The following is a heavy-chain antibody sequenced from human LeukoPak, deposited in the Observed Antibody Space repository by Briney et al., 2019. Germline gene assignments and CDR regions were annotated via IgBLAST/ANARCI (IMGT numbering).Heavy chain of an antibody. J-gene: IGHJ4*02. Sequence: SETLSLTCAVYGGSFSFYYWSWIRQPPEKGLEWIGEINLSGSTNYNPSLKSRVTISIDTSKNQFSLKLSSVTAADTDVYYCARGGFYCGDDCYYWGQGTLVTVSS. CDR3: ARGGFYCGDDCYY. CDR1: GGSFSFYY. D-gene: IGHD2-21*02. V-gene: IGHV4-34*01. CDR2: INLSGST.